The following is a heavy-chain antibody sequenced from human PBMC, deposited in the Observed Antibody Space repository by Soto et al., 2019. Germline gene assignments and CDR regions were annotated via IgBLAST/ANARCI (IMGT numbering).Heavy chain of an antibody. Sequence: EVQLLESGGGLVQPGGSLRLSCAASGFTFSSYAMSWVRQAPGKGLEWVSAISGSGGSTYYADSVKGRFTISRDNSKNTLYLRVNSLRAVDTAVYYCAKGEHDVWESYRYLPAPNFDYWGQGTLVTVSS. D-gene: IGHD3-16*02. CDR3: AKGEHDVWESYRYLPAPNFDY. CDR2: ISGSGGST. CDR1: GFTFSSYA. V-gene: IGHV3-23*01. J-gene: IGHJ4*02.